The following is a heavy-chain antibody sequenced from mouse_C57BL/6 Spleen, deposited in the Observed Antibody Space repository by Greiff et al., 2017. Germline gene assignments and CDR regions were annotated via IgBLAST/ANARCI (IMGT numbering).Heavy chain of an antibody. J-gene: IGHJ3*01. Sequence: QVQLKQSGAELVKPGASVKMSCKASGYTFTSYWITWVKQRPGQGLEWIGDIYPGSGSTNYNEKFKSKATLTVDTSSSTAYMQLSSLTSEDSAVYYCAREGAQATGFAYWGQGTLVTVSA. CDR2: IYPGSGST. CDR1: GYTFTSYW. CDR3: AREGAQATGFAY. D-gene: IGHD3-2*02. V-gene: IGHV1-55*01.